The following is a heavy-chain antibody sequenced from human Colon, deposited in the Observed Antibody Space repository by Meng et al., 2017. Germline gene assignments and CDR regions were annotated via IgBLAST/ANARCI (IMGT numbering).Heavy chain of an antibody. V-gene: IGHV3-48*03. Sequence: GESLKISCAASGFTFSRYEMSWVRQAPGKGLEWVSYISDSGSSIYYADSVKGRFTISRDNAKNSLYLQMSSLRAEDTAIYYCVRDSSGGGDCLEDWDQGTLVTVSS. CDR2: ISDSGSSI. CDR1: GFTFSRYE. D-gene: IGHD2-21*02. J-gene: IGHJ4*02. CDR3: VRDSSGGGDCLED.